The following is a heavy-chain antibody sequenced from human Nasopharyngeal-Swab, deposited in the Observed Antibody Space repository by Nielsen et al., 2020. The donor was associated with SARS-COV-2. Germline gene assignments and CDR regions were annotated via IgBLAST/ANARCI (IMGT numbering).Heavy chain of an antibody. D-gene: IGHD6-19*01. Sequence: GESLKIYCAASGFTFSNYSMIWVRQAPAKGLEWVSWISSSVSYIYYADSVKGRFTISRDNAKNALDLQMSSLRAEDMAVYYCARLPSAWGRRDFDYWGQGTLVTVSS. CDR2: ISSSVSYI. V-gene: IGHV3-21*06. CDR1: GFTFSNYS. J-gene: IGHJ4*02. CDR3: ARLPSAWGRRDFDY.